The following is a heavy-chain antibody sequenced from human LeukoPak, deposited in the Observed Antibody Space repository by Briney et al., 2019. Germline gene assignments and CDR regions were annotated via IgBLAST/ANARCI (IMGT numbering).Heavy chain of an antibody. V-gene: IGHV3-7*03. CDR2: IKGDGSKK. CDR1: GFIFSRDW. J-gene: IGHJ3*02. CDR3: ARDSNPGDSSGYYDAFDI. Sequence: GGSLRLSCATSGFIFSRDWMTWVRQAPGKGPGWVANIKGDGSKKNLVDSVKGRFTISRDNAKNSLYLEMSSLRAEDTAVYYCARDSNPGDSSGYYDAFDIWGQGTKVTVSS. D-gene: IGHD3-22*01.